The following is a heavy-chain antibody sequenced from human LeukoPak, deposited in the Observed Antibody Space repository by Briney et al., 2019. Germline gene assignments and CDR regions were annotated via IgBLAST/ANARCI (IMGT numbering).Heavy chain of an antibody. Sequence: GGSLRLSCAASGFIFSNYAMHWVRQAPGKGLEWVSVISYDGYNKYYADSVKGRFTISRDNSKNSLYLQMNSLRPEDTAVYYCATPPPPMTTHGGFDYYSGLDVWGQGTTVTVSS. CDR3: ATPPPPMTTHGGFDYYSGLDV. V-gene: IGHV3-30-3*01. CDR1: GFIFSNYA. D-gene: IGHD4-17*01. CDR2: ISYDGYNK. J-gene: IGHJ6*02.